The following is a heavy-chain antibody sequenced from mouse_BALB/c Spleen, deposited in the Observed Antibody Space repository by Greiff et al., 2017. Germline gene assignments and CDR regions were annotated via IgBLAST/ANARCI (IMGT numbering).Heavy chain of an antibody. Sequence: EVMLVESGPSLVKPSQTLSLTCSVTGDSITSGYWNWIRKFPGNKLEYMGYISYSGSTYYNPSLKSRISITRDTSKNQYYLQLNSVTTEDTATYYCARRGTGTFAYWGQGTLVTVSA. CDR2: ISYSGST. D-gene: IGHD4-1*01. V-gene: IGHV3-8*02. CDR3: ARRGTGTFAY. CDR1: GDSITSGY. J-gene: IGHJ3*01.